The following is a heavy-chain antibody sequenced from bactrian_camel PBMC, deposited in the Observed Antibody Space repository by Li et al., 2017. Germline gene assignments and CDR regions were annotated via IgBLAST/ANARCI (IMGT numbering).Heavy chain of an antibody. CDR3: ASDHGLECTVVHVDGY. CDR1: GSTYSGYH. CDR2: IAQDGTI. Sequence: DVQLVESGGGSVQDGGSLRLSCAVSGSTYSGYHMGWFRQAPGQEREGVAAIAQDGTIRYADAVKGRFTVSKDSAKNTLYLQMNGLKPEDTAMYYCASDHGLECTVVHVDGYWGQGTQVTVS. D-gene: IGHD6*01. V-gene: IGHV3S10*01. J-gene: IGHJ4*01.